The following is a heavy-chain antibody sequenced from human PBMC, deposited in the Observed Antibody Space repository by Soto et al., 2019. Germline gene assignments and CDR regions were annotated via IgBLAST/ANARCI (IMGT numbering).Heavy chain of an antibody. CDR3: ARGGDSSSFGYYGMDV. J-gene: IGHJ6*02. CDR2: ISSSGSTI. D-gene: IGHD6-6*01. Sequence: GGSLRLSCAASGFTFSSYEMNWVRQAPGKGLEWVSYISSSGSTIYYADSVKGRFTISRDNAKNSLYLQMNSLRAEDTAVYYCARGGDSSSFGYYGMDVWGQGATVTVSS. CDR1: GFTFSSYE. V-gene: IGHV3-48*03.